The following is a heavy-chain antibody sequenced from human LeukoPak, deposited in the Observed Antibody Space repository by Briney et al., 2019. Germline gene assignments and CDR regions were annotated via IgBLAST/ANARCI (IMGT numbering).Heavy chain of an antibody. CDR2: IKSKTDGGTT. D-gene: IGHD6-13*01. Sequence: GGSLRLSCAASGFTFSNAWMSWVRQAPGKGLEWVGRIKSKTDGGTTDYAAPVKGRFTIPRDDSKNTLYLQMNSLKTEDTAVYYCTTPGTDSSSWHFDYWGQGTLVTVSS. V-gene: IGHV3-15*01. J-gene: IGHJ4*02. CDR3: TTPGTDSSSWHFDY. CDR1: GFTFSNAW.